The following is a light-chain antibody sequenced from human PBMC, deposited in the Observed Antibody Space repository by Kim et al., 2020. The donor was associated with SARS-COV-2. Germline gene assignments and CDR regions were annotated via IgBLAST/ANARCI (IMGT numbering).Light chain of an antibody. Sequence: LSPGERATLSCRAHQSVSSSYLAWYQQTPGQAPRLLIYGASSRATGITDRFSGSGSGTDFTLTISRLEPEDFAVYYCQQYGSSLYTFGQGKKLEI. CDR2: GAS. V-gene: IGKV3-20*01. CDR3: QQYGSSLYT. CDR1: QSVSSSY. J-gene: IGKJ2*01.